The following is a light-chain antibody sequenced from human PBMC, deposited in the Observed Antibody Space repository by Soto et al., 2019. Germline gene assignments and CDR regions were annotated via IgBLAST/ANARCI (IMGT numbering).Light chain of an antibody. Sequence: DIVMTQSPDSLAVSLGERATIHCKSSQSVFFNSNNKNYLAWYQQKPGQPPKLLIYWASTRQSGVPDRFSGSGSGTDFTLTISSLQTEDVAVYYCHQYYSPPQPFGQGTKVEI. CDR3: HQYYSPPQP. CDR1: QSVFFNSNNKNY. CDR2: WAS. J-gene: IGKJ1*01. V-gene: IGKV4-1*01.